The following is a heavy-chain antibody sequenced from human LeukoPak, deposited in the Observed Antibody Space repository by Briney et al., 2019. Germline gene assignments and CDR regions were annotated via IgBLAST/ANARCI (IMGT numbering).Heavy chain of an antibody. Sequence: GASVKVSCKASGGTFSSYAISWVRQAPGQGLEWMGGIIPIFGTANYAQKFQGRVTITADESTSTAYMELSSLRSEDTAVYYCATTILSMVRGVPTPIFDYWGQGTLVTVSS. V-gene: IGHV1-69*13. D-gene: IGHD3-10*01. CDR2: IIPIFGTA. CDR3: ATTILSMVRGVPTPIFDY. CDR1: GGTFSSYA. J-gene: IGHJ4*02.